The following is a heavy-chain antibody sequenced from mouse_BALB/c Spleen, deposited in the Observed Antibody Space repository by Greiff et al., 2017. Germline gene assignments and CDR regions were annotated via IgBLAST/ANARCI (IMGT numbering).Heavy chain of an antibody. CDR2: IWTGGGT. V-gene: IGHV2-9-2*01. CDR1: GFPLTSYD. Sequence: QVQLKQSGPGLVAPSQSLSITCTVPGFPLTSYDISWIRQPPGKGLEWLGVIWTGGGTNYNSAFMSRLSISKDNSKSQVFLKMNSLQTDDTAIYYCVRDYGSSYFDYWGQGTTLTVSA. CDR3: VRDYGSSYFDY. D-gene: IGHD1-1*01. J-gene: IGHJ2*01.